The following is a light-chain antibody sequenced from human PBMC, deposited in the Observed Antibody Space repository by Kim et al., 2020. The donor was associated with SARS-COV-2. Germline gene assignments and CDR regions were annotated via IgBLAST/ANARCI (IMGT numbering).Light chain of an antibody. Sequence: EIVLTQSPATLSLSPGERATLSCRASQSVSSYLAWYQQKPGQAPRLLIYDASNRTTGIPARFSGSGSGTGFTLTISSLEPEGFAVYYCQQRSHWPPLTFGGGTKVDIK. V-gene: IGKV3-11*01. CDR1: QSVSSY. J-gene: IGKJ4*01. CDR3: QQRSHWPPLT. CDR2: DAS.